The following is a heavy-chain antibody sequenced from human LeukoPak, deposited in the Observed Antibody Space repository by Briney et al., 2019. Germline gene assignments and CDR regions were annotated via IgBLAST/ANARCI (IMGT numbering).Heavy chain of an antibody. CDR2: INGDGSAT. V-gene: IGHV3-74*01. CDR1: GFTFSSYW. J-gene: IGHJ3*02. D-gene: IGHD3-16*01. Sequence: GGSLRLSCAASGFTFSSYWMHWVRQAPGKGLVWVSHINGDGSATIYADSVKGRFTISRDNAKNTLYLQMNSLRAEDTAVYYCANEGGSAFDIWGQGTMVTVSS. CDR3: ANEGGSAFDI.